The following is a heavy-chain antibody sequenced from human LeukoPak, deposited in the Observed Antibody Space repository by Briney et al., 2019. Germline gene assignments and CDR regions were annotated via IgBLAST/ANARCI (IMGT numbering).Heavy chain of an antibody. CDR1: GFTFSDYY. D-gene: IGHD1-1*01. CDR3: ARGSWNAHYYYMDV. Sequence: GGSLRLSCAASGFTFSDYYMSWIRQAPGKGLEWVSYIGSSGSTIYYADSVKGRFTISRDNAKNSLYLQMNSLRAEDTAVYYCARGSWNAHYYYMDVWGKGTTVTVSS. J-gene: IGHJ6*03. CDR2: IGSSGSTI. V-gene: IGHV3-11*04.